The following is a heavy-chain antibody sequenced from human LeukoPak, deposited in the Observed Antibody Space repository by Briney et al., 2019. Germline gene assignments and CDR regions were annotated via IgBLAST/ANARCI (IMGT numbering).Heavy chain of an antibody. J-gene: IGHJ4*02. Sequence: SETLSLTCTVSGGSINNYYWSWIQQPPGKGLEWIGYIFSSGNTYYNPSLKSRVTMSVDTSKNQFSLKLTSVTDADTAVYYCARQGGSYSPFGFWGQGTLVTVSS. D-gene: IGHD1-26*01. CDR1: GGSINNYY. V-gene: IGHV4-59*08. CDR2: IFSSGNT. CDR3: ARQGGSYSPFGF.